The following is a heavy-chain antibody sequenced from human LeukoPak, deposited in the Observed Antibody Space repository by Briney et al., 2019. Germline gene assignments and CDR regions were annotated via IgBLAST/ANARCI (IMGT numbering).Heavy chain of an antibody. V-gene: IGHV3-53*01. CDR2: IYSGGST. CDR3: ARELGATDYYYYMDV. J-gene: IGHJ6*03. Sequence: PGGSLRLSCAASGFTFSSYEMNWVRQAPGKGLEWVSVIYSGGSTYYADSVKGRFTISRDNSKNTLYLQMNSLGAEDTAVYYCARELGATDYYYYMDVWGKGTTVTVSS. D-gene: IGHD1-26*01. CDR1: GFTFSSYE.